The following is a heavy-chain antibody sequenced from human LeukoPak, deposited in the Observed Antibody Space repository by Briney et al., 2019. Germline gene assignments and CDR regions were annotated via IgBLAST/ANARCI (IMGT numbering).Heavy chain of an antibody. CDR2: ISSSGKTI. Sequence: GGSLRLSCAASGFTFSSYEMNWVRQAPGKGLEWVSYISSSGKTIYYADSVKGRFTISRDNAKNSLYLQTNSLRAEDTAVYYCARVGGWYAGDSWGQGTLVTVSS. V-gene: IGHV3-48*03. D-gene: IGHD6-19*01. CDR3: ARVGGWYAGDS. CDR1: GFTFSSYE. J-gene: IGHJ4*02.